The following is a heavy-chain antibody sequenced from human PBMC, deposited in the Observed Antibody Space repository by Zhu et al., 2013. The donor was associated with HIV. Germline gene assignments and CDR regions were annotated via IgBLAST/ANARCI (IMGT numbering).Heavy chain of an antibody. CDR3: ARGYCSSTSCYDRYYGGLQDDAFDI. J-gene: IGHJ3*02. V-gene: IGHV1-8*01. Sequence: QVQLVQSGAEVKKPGASVKVSCKASGYTFTSYDINWVRQATGQGLEWMGWMNPNSGNTGYAQKFQGRVTMTRNTSISTAYMELSSLRSEDTAVYYCARGYCSSTSCYDRYYGGLQDDAFDIWGQGTMVTVSS. D-gene: IGHD2-2*01. CDR2: MNPNSGNT. CDR1: GYTFTSYD.